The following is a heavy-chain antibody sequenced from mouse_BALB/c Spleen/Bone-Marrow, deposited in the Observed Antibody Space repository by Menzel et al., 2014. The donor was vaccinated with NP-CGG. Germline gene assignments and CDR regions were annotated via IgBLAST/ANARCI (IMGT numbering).Heavy chain of an antibody. D-gene: IGHD1-1*01. CDR1: GFTFSSFG. V-gene: IGHV5-17*02. J-gene: IGHJ2*01. CDR2: ISSGSSTI. CDR3: VRSGSSSGYFDY. Sequence: EVKLMESGGGLVQPGGSRKLSCAASGFTFSSFGMHWVRQAPEKGLEWVAYISSGSSTIYYGDTVMGRFTISRDNPKNTLFLQMTSLRSGDTATYYCVRSGSSSGYFDYWGQGTTLTVSS.